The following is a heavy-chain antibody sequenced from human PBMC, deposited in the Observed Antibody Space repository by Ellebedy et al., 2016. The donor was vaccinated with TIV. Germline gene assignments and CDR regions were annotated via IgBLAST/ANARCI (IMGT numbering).Heavy chain of an antibody. J-gene: IGHJ6*02. D-gene: IGHD1-26*01. CDR2: ISGSGGNT. CDR1: GFPFSNYA. V-gene: IGHV3-23*01. Sequence: PGGSLRLSCAASGFPFSNYAMNWVRQAPGKGLKWVSAISGSGGNTYYADSEKGRFTISSDNSKNTLYVQINSLRAEDTAVYYCAKGMSGVHYYSGIDVWGQGTTVTVSS. CDR3: AKGMSGVHYYSGIDV.